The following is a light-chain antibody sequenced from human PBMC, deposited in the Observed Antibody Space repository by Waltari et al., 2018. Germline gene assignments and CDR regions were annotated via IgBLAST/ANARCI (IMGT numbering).Light chain of an antibody. Sequence: EIVLTQSPATLSVSPGERATLSCRASQTINSNLVWYQQQPGQAPRLLIYGASTRAIGIPARFSGSGSGTEFTLTITSLQSEDFAVYFCQQYHKWPPYTFGQGTKLDI. J-gene: IGKJ2*01. V-gene: IGKV3-15*01. CDR1: QTINSN. CDR2: GAS. CDR3: QQYHKWPPYT.